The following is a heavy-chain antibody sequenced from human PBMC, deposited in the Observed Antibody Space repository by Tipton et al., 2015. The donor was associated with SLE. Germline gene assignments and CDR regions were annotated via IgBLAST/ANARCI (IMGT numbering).Heavy chain of an antibody. V-gene: IGHV4-39*07. D-gene: IGHD3-9*01. CDR2: IYYSGSP. Sequence: TLSLTCTVSGGSISSSSYYWGWIRQPPGKGLEWIGSIYYSGSPYYNPSLKSRVTISVDTSKNQFSLKLSSVTAADTAVYYCARLTAITIFNNWFDPWGQGTLVTVSS. J-gene: IGHJ5*02. CDR3: ARLTAITIFNNWFDP. CDR1: GGSISSSSYY.